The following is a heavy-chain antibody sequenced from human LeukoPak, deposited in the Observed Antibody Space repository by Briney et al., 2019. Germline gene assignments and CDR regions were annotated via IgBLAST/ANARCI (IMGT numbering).Heavy chain of an antibody. CDR2: IIPILGIA. CDR3: ARNDYYDSSGLMDY. CDR1: GGTFSSYA. J-gene: IGHJ4*02. D-gene: IGHD3-22*01. V-gene: IGHV1-69*04. Sequence: SVKVSCKASGGTFSSYAISWVRQAPGQGLEWMGRIIPILGIANYAQKFQGRVTITADKFTSTAYMELSSLRSEDTAVYYCARNDYYDSSGLMDYWGQGTLVTVSS.